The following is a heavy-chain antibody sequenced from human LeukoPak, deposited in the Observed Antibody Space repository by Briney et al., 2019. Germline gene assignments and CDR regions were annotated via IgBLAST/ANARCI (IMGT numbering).Heavy chain of an antibody. Sequence: ASVKVSCTASGYPFSAHFLNWVRQAPGQGLEWMGNIDTTTGNPRYAQDFTGRFVFSLDTSVSTAYLQITSLKADDTAAYYCVRGTPTPGMDYWGQGTQVAVSS. CDR2: IDTTTGNP. D-gene: IGHD3-10*01. CDR3: VRGTPTPGMDY. V-gene: IGHV7-4-1*02. CDR1: GYPFSAHF. J-gene: IGHJ4*02.